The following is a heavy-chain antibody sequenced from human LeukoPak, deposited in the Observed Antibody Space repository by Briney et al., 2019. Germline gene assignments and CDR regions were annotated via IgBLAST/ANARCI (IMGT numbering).Heavy chain of an antibody. CDR2: ISGSGGTT. CDR1: GFTFSNYA. CDR3: VKGSTAMVTYYFDH. Sequence: GGSLRLSCVASGFTFSNYAMSWVRQAPGKGLEWVSGISGSGGTTYYADSAKGRFTITRDNSKNTLYLRRSSLRVEGTAIYYCVKGSTAMVTYYFDHWGQGTLVTVSS. V-gene: IGHV3-23*01. D-gene: IGHD5-18*01. J-gene: IGHJ4*02.